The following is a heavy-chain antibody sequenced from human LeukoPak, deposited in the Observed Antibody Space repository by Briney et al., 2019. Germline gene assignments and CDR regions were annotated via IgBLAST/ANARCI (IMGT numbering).Heavy chain of an antibody. D-gene: IGHD3-3*01. CDR2: IYHSGSP. J-gene: IGHJ4*02. CDR3: ARPISSQGYFGVVID. Sequence: SETLSLTCAVSGYSISSASYWGWIRQPPGKGLEWIGNIYHSGSPYYNPSLKSRVTISVDTSKNQFSLKLSSVTAADTSVYYCARPISSQGYFGVVIDWGQGTLVTVSS. CDR1: GYSISSASY. V-gene: IGHV4-38-2*01.